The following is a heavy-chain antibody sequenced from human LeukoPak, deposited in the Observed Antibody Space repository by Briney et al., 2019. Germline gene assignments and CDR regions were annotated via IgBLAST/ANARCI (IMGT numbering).Heavy chain of an antibody. Sequence: ASVKVSCKASGYTFTSYDINWVRQATGQGLEWMGWMNPNSGNTGYAQKFQGRVTMTRNTSISTAYMELSSLRSEDTAVYYCARGVASAIVSYYYYYMDVWGKGTTVTVSS. V-gene: IGHV1-8*01. CDR1: GYTFTSYD. CDR3: ARGVASAIVSYYYYYMDV. CDR2: MNPNSGNT. D-gene: IGHD2-21*02. J-gene: IGHJ6*03.